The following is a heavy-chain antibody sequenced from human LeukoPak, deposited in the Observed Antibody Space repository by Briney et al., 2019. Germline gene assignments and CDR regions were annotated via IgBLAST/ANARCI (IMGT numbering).Heavy chain of an antibody. V-gene: IGHV1-2*02. J-gene: IGHJ4*02. CDR2: INPNDGDT. D-gene: IGHD2-2*01. Sequence: GGSVTVSCKASGYTFTDYYMHWVRQAPGQGVEWMGWINPNDGDTNYAQKFQGRVTMTRDTSSSTAHMEVSRLRSDDTAVYYCARANFLYCSSSTCLFDYWGQGTLVTVSS. CDR1: GYTFTDYY. CDR3: ARANFLYCSSSTCLFDY.